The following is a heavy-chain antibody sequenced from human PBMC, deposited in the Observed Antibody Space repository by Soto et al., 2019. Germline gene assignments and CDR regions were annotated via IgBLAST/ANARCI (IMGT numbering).Heavy chain of an antibody. CDR3: ARVIKSPFYDSSGHLDY. D-gene: IGHD3-22*01. J-gene: IGHJ4*02. CDR1: GGSISSYY. V-gene: IGHV4-59*01. CDR2: IYYSGST. Sequence: SETLSLTYTVSGGSISSYYWSWIRQPPGKGLEWIGYIYYSGSTNYNPSLKSRVTISVDTSKNQFSLKLSSVTAADTAVYYCARVIKSPFYDSSGHLDYWGQGTLVTVSS.